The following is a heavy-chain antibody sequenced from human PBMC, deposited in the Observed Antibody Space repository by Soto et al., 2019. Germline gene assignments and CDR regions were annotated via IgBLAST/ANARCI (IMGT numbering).Heavy chain of an antibody. CDR3: ARLVDTADFDY. J-gene: IGHJ4*02. CDR1: GGTFSSYT. V-gene: IGHV1-69*02. Sequence: QVQLVQSGAEVKKPGSSVKVSCKASGGTFSSYTISWVRQAPGQGLEWMGRIIPILGIANYAQKFQGRVAITADKSTSTAYMELSSLRSEDTAVYYCARLVDTADFDYWGQGTLVTVSS. D-gene: IGHD5-18*01. CDR2: IIPILGIA.